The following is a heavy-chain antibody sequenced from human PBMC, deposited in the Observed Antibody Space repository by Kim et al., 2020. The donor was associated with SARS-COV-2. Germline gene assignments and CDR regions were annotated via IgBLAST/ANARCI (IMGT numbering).Heavy chain of an antibody. D-gene: IGHD6-19*01. V-gene: IGHV1-69*06. CDR1: GGTFSSYS. Sequence: SVKVSCKASGGTFSSYSFSWVRQAPGQGLEWMGGSIPIFGTTNYAQKFQGRVTITADKSTSTAYMELSSLRSADTAVYYFASGETAVAGFDYWGQGTLV. CDR2: SIPIFGTT. CDR3: ASGETAVAGFDY. J-gene: IGHJ4*02.